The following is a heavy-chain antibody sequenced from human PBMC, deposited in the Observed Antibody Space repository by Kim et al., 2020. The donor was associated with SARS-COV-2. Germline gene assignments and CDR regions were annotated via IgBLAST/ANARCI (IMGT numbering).Heavy chain of an antibody. CDR2: ISHDESNE. CDR3: ARGMFYTTGWYGAY. Sequence: GGSLRLSCAASGFTFSNYGMHWVRQAPGKGLEWVAVISHDESNEYYADSVKGRFTISRDNSKNTLYLQMNSLRAEDTSVYYCARGMFYTTGWYGAYWGQGTLVTVSS. J-gene: IGHJ4*02. CDR1: GFTFSNYG. V-gene: IGHV3-33*05. D-gene: IGHD6-19*01.